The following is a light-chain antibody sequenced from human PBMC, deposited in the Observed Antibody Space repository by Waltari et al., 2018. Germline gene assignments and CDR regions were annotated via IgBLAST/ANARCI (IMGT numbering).Light chain of an antibody. CDR2: GAS. CDR1: QDIEDA. Sequence: AIQMTQSPSSLSASIGERVTITCRASQDIEDALVWYQQKPGRAPKLLIFGASILQRDVPSRFSGTGSDTHFTFTISSLQPEDFATYYCLQDSSFPRTFGQGTKV. CDR3: LQDSSFPRT. V-gene: IGKV1-6*01. J-gene: IGKJ1*01.